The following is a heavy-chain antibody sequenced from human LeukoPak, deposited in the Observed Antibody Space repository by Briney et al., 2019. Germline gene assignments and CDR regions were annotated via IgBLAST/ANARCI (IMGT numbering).Heavy chain of an antibody. V-gene: IGHV3-74*01. CDR3: ARGFVSAFDI. CDR2: INTDGSIT. J-gene: IGHJ3*02. CDR1: GFSFGSYW. D-gene: IGHD6-6*01. Sequence: GGPLRLSCAASGFSFGSYWMHWVRQAPGKGLVWVSRINTDGSITTYADSVQGRFTVSRDNANNTVYLHMNSLRDEDTAVYYCARGFVSAFDIWGQGTKVTVSS.